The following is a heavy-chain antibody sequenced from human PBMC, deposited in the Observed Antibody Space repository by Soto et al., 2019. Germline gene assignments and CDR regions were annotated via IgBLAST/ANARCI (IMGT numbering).Heavy chain of an antibody. V-gene: IGHV6-1*01. J-gene: IGHJ6*02. Sequence: PSQTLSLTCAISGDSAASHSAAWNWIRQSPSRGLEWLGRTYYRSKWYTDYAESVNSRITINPDTSKNQVSLQLKSVTPEDTAVYYCTTGVTSVRYVNYYYCIDVWGQGTTVTVSS. CDR3: TTGVTSVRYVNYYYCIDV. D-gene: IGHD3-9*01. CDR1: GDSAASHSAA. CDR2: TYYRSKWYT.